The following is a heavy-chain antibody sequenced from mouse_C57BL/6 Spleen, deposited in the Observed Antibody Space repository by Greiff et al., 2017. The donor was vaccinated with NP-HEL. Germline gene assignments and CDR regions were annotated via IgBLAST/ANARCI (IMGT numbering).Heavy chain of an antibody. CDR1: GYTFTSYW. J-gene: IGHJ1*03. CDR3: ARQAGLVYDGYYGYFDV. CDR2: IYPSDSET. Sequence: QVQLQQPGAELVRPGSSVKLSCKASGYTFTSYWMDWVKQRPGQGLEWIGNIYPSDSETHYNQKFKDKATLTVDKSSSTAYMQLSSLTSEDSAVYYCARQAGLVYDGYYGYFDVWGTGTTVTVSS. D-gene: IGHD2-3*01. V-gene: IGHV1-61*01.